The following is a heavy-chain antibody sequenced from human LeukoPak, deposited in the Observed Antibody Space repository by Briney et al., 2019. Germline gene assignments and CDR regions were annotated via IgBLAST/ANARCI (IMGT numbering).Heavy chain of an antibody. Sequence: PSETLSLTCTVSGGSIFSYYWSWIRQPPGKGLEWMGYIYYSGSTNYNPSLKSRVTISVDTPKNQFSLRVSSVTAADTAVYYCARHLNNCGDDCYIFDYWGQGTLVTVSS. CDR1: GGSIFSYY. J-gene: IGHJ4*02. V-gene: IGHV4-59*08. D-gene: IGHD2-21*01. CDR3: ARHLNNCGDDCYIFDY. CDR2: IYYSGST.